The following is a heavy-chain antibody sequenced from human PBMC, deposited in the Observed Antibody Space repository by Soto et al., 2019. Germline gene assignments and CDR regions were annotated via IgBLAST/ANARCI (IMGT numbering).Heavy chain of an antibody. V-gene: IGHV3-7*05. J-gene: IGHJ3*02. CDR3: ARDVSPGSSSLYLDAFDI. Sequence: EVQLEESGGDLVQPGGSLRLSCAASGFTLSSYWMTWVRQAPGKGLEWVANINRDASKMSYLDSVRGRFTISKDNVRNSLYLQMDSLRAEDTALYYCARDVSPGSSSLYLDAFDIWGQGTMVTVSS. CDR1: GFTLSSYW. D-gene: IGHD6-13*01. CDR2: INRDASKM.